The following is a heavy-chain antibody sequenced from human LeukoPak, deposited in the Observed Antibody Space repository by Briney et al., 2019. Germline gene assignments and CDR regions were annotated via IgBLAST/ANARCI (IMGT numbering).Heavy chain of an antibody. CDR3: ARDRRGPYVSSGYRRSKFDY. CDR1: GYTFTGYY. J-gene: IGHJ4*02. D-gene: IGHD3-22*01. Sequence: GASVKVSCKASGYTFTGYYMHWVRQAPGQGLEWMGWINPNSGGTNYAQKFQGRVTMTRDTSISTAYMELSRLRSDDTAVYYCARDRRGPYVSSGYRRSKFDYWGQGTLVTVSS. V-gene: IGHV1-2*02. CDR2: INPNSGGT.